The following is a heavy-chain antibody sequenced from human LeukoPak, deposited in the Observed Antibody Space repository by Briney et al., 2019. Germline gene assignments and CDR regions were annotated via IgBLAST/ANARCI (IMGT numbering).Heavy chain of an antibody. CDR1: GFTFSAYD. CDR3: ANLTPDSTTPTDF. D-gene: IGHD1-1*01. Sequence: GGSLRLSCAGSGFTFSAYDLSWVRQAQGQGLEWVVAISRSGSTPYYTASVKGRFTISRDNSKNTLFLQMNSLRAGDTAVYYCANLTPDSTTPTDFWGQGTLVTVSS. J-gene: IGHJ4*02. CDR2: ISRSGSTP. V-gene: IGHV3-23*01.